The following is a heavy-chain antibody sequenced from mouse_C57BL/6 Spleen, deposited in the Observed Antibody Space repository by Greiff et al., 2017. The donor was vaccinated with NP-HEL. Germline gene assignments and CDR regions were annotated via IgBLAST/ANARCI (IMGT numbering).Heavy chain of an antibody. CDR2: ISSGGDYI. J-gene: IGHJ2*01. Sequence: EVMLVESGEGLVKPGGSLKLSCAASGFTFSSYAMSWVRQTPEKRLEWVAYISSGGDYIYYADTVKGRFTISRDNARNTLYLQMSSLKSEDTAMYYCTRGGYGNQYYFDYWGQGTTLTVSS. CDR3: TRGGYGNQYYFDY. CDR1: GFTFSSYA. V-gene: IGHV5-9-1*02. D-gene: IGHD2-10*02.